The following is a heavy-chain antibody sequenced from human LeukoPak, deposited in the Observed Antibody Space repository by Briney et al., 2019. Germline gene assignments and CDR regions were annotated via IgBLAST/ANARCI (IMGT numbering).Heavy chain of an antibody. CDR3: AKVSSGRSGLFDY. D-gene: IGHD5-12*01. CDR2: ISGSGGST. J-gene: IGHJ4*02. V-gene: IGHV3-23*01. Sequence: GGSLRLSCAASGFTFSSYAMSWVRQAPGKGLEWVSAISGSGGSTYYADSVKGRFTIPRDNSKNTLYLQMNSLRAEDTAVYYCAKVSSGRSGLFDYWGQGTLVTVSS. CDR1: GFTFSSYA.